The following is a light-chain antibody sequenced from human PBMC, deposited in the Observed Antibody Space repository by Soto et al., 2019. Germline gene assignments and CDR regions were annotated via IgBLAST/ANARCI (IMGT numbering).Light chain of an antibody. V-gene: IGKV1-12*01. CDR1: QDIHTW. CDR3: QQANSFPFT. CDR2: GAS. Sequence: DMQMTQSPSSVSASLGDRVTITCRASQDIHTWLAWYQQKPGQAPKLLIYGASPLQSGVPSRFSGSGSGTDFTLTISSLQSEDFATYYCQQANSFPFTFGPGTKVDVK. J-gene: IGKJ3*01.